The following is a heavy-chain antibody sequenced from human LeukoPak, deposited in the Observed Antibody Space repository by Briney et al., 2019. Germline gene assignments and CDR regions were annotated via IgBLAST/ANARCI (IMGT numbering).Heavy chain of an antibody. CDR3: ARLQRYSSSWYP. D-gene: IGHD6-13*01. V-gene: IGHV3-21*01. J-gene: IGHJ5*02. CDR2: ISSSSSYI. CDR1: GFTFSSYS. Sequence: PGGSLRLSCAASGFTFSSYSMNWVRQAPGKGLEGVSSISSSSSYIYYAYSVKGRFTISRDNAKNSLYLQMNSLRAEDTAVYYCARLQRYSSSWYPWGQGTLVTVSS.